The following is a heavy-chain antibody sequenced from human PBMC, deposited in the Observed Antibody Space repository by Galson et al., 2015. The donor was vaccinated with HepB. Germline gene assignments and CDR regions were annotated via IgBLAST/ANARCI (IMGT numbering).Heavy chain of an antibody. CDR2: IYYSGST. V-gene: IGHV4-59*08. Sequence: ETLSLTCTVSGGSISSYYWSWIRQPPGKGLEWIGYIYYSGSTNYNPSLKSRVTISVDTSKNQFSLKLSSVTAADTAVYYCARHLVGDGFTNGDAFDIWGQGTMVAVSS. CDR1: GGSISSYY. D-gene: IGHD3-10*01. J-gene: IGHJ3*02. CDR3: ARHLVGDGFTNGDAFDI.